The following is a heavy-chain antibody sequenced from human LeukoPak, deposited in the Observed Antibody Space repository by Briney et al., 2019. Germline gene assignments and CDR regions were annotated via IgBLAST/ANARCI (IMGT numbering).Heavy chain of an antibody. Sequence: PSETLSLTCAVSGGSISSTSYYWAWIRQPPGKGLEWIGSVYYSGSAYYNPSLKSRVTISVDTSKNQFSLKLRSVTGADTAVYYCARYSTGNPFDYWGQGTLVTVSS. J-gene: IGHJ4*02. D-gene: IGHD1-1*01. CDR3: ARYSTGNPFDY. V-gene: IGHV4-39*01. CDR1: GGSISSTSYY. CDR2: VYYSGSA.